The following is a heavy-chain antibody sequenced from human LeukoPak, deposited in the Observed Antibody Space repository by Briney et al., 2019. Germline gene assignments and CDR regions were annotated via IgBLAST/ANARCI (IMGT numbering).Heavy chain of an antibody. CDR1: GYTFTSYG. Sequence: ASVKVSCKASGYTFTSYGISWVRQAPGKGLEWASAISGSGGSTYYADSVKGRFTISRDNSKSTLYLQMNSLRAEDTAVYYCAKDVVGATKGGYFDYWGQGTLVTVSS. D-gene: IGHD1-26*01. V-gene: IGHV3-23*01. CDR3: AKDVVGATKGGYFDY. CDR2: ISGSGGST. J-gene: IGHJ4*02.